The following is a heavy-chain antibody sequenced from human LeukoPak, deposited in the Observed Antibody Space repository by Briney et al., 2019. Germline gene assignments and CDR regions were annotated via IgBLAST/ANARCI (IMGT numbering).Heavy chain of an antibody. CDR3: ARGRPYYDSSGYYVD. D-gene: IGHD3-22*01. CDR1: GFTFSGYG. Sequence: GGSLRLSCAASGFTFSGYGMSWVRQAPGKGLEWVSYISSSSSTIYYADSVKGRFTISRDNAKNSLYLQMNSLRAEDTAVYYCARGRPYYDSSGYYVDWGQGTLVTVSS. CDR2: ISSSSSTI. V-gene: IGHV3-48*01. J-gene: IGHJ4*02.